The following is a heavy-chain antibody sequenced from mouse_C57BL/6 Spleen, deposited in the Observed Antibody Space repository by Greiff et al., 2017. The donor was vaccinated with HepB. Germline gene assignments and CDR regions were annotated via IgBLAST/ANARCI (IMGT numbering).Heavy chain of an antibody. J-gene: IGHJ1*01. V-gene: IGHV1-69*01. D-gene: IGHD1-1*01. CDR2: IDPSDSYT. Sequence: QVQLKQPGAELVMPGASVKLSCKASGYTFTSYWMHWVKQRPGQGLEWIGEIDPSDSYTNYNQKFKGKSTLTVDKSSSTAYMQLSILTSEDSAVYYCARSRDTTVVFRYFDVWGAGTTVTVSS. CDR1: GYTFTSYW. CDR3: ARSRDTTVVFRYFDV.